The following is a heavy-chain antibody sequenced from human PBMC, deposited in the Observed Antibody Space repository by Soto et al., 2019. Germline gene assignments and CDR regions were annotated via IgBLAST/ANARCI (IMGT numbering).Heavy chain of an antibody. Sequence: QVQLVQSGAEVKKPGASVKVSCKASGYTFTNYGISWVRQAPGQGLEWMGWISAYNGNTNYAQKVQGRVTMTTDTSTSPAYMELRSLRSDDTAVYYCARVGECSSTSCRYYYYYGMDVWGQGTTVTVSS. J-gene: IGHJ6*02. V-gene: IGHV1-18*01. D-gene: IGHD2-2*01. CDR2: ISAYNGNT. CDR3: ARVGECSSTSCRYYYYYGMDV. CDR1: GYTFTNYG.